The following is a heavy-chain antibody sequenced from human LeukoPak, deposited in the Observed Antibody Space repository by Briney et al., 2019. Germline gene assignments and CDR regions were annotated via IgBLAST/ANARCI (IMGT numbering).Heavy chain of an antibody. CDR2: ISWNSGSI. J-gene: IGHJ4*02. D-gene: IGHD5-12*01. V-gene: IGHV3-9*01. Sequence: GGSLRLSCAASGFTFDNYAMHWVQQAPGKGLEWVSGISWNSGSIGYADSVKGRFTISRDNAKNSLYLQMNSLRAEDTALYYCAKDISSGYARGYFDYWGQGTLVTVSS. CDR1: GFTFDNYA. CDR3: AKDISSGYARGYFDY.